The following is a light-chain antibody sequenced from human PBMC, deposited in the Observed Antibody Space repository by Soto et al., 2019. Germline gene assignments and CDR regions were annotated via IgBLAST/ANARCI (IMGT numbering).Light chain of an antibody. Sequence: QLVLTQSPSASASLGASVKLTCTLSSGHSNYAIAWHQQQSEKGPRYLMKLNSDGSHSKGDGIPDRFSGSSSGAERYLTISSLQSEDEADYYCQTWGSGIVVLGGGTNLTVL. CDR3: QTWGSGIVV. CDR2: LNSDGSH. J-gene: IGLJ2*01. CDR1: SGHSNYA. V-gene: IGLV4-69*01.